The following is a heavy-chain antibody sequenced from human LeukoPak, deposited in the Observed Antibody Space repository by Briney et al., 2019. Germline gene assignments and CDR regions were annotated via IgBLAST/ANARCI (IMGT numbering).Heavy chain of an antibody. CDR2: ISWNSGSI. Sequence: GGSLRLSCAASGFTFDDYAMHWVRQAPGKGLEWVSGISWNSGSIGYADPVKGRFTISRDNAKNSLYLQMNSLRAEDTALYYCAKDLYSSGRNNAFDIWGQGTMVTVSS. D-gene: IGHD6-19*01. J-gene: IGHJ3*02. V-gene: IGHV3-9*01. CDR1: GFTFDDYA. CDR3: AKDLYSSGRNNAFDI.